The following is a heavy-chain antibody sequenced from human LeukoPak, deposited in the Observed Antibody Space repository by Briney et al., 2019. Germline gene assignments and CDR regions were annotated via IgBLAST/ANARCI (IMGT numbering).Heavy chain of an antibody. CDR2: ISSSSSYT. Sequence: PGGSLRLSCAASGFTFSDYYMSWIRQASGKGLEWVSYISSSSSYTNYADSVKGRFTISRDNAKNSLYLQMNSLRAEDTAVYYCARDREDCSSTSCYEARTGAFDIWGQGTMVTVSS. CDR1: GFTFSDYY. D-gene: IGHD2-2*01. V-gene: IGHV3-11*06. J-gene: IGHJ3*02. CDR3: ARDREDCSSTSCYEARTGAFDI.